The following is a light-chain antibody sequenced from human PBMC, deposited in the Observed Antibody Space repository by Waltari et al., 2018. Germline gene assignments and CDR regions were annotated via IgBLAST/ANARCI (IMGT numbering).Light chain of an antibody. CDR2: DKN. CDR1: SLRSYY. Sequence: SSELTQYPAVSVALGQTVRITCQGDSLRSYYASWYQQKPGQAPVLVIYDKNNRPSGIPDRFSGSSSGNTASLTITGAQAEDEADYYCNSRDSSGNHLVFGGGTKLTVL. J-gene: IGLJ2*01. V-gene: IGLV3-19*01. CDR3: NSRDSSGNHLV.